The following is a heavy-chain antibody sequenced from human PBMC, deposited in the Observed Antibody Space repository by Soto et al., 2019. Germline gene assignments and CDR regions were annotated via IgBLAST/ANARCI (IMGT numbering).Heavy chain of an antibody. CDR2: IIPIFGTA. CDR3: ARDGGSHSGGIDY. Sequence: QVQLVQSGAEVKKPGSSVKVSCKASGGTFSSYSINWVRQAPGQGLEWMGEIIPIFGTANYAQKFQGRVTITANESTSTAYIELSSLRSEDTAVYYCARDGGSHSGGIDYWGQGPLVTVSS. V-gene: IGHV1-69*01. CDR1: GGTFSSYS. J-gene: IGHJ4*02. D-gene: IGHD1-26*01.